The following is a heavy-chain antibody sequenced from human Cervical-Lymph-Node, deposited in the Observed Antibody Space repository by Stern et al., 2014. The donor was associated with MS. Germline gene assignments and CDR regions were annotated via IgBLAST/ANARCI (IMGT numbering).Heavy chain of an antibody. Sequence: VQLVESGAEVKKPGASVKVSCKASGDTFTSYGISWVRQAPGQGLEWMGWISSYNGNTNYAQKLQGRAIMTTDTSTSTAYMELRRLRSDDTAVYYCARGQLGSENAFDIWGQGTMVTVSS. CDR2: ISSYNGNT. D-gene: IGHD6-6*01. CDR1: GDTFTSYG. J-gene: IGHJ3*02. V-gene: IGHV1-18*01. CDR3: ARGQLGSENAFDI.